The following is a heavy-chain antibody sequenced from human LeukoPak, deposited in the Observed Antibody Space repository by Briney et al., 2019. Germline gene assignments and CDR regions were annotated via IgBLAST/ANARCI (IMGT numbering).Heavy chain of an antibody. CDR1: GYTLTELS. CDR3: ATVRDYYYGSGSYLSWFDP. J-gene: IGHJ5*02. CDR2: FDPEDGET. V-gene: IGHV1-24*01. Sequence: ASVKVSCKVSGYTLTELSMHWVRQAPGKGLEWMGGFDPEDGETIYAQKFQGRVTMTEDTSTDTAYMELSSLRSEGTAVYYCATVRDYYYGSGSYLSWFDPWGQGTLVTVSS. D-gene: IGHD3-10*01.